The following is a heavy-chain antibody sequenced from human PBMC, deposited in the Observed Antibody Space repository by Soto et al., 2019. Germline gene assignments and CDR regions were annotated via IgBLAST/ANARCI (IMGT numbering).Heavy chain of an antibody. V-gene: IGHV4-31*03. CDR3: ARXGGTYYYDRSGHDAFDI. CDR2: IYYSGST. Sequence: SETLSLTCTVSGGSISSGGYYSSWIRHHPGKGLEWIGYIYYSGSTYYNPSLKSRVTISVDTSKNQFSLKLSSVTAEDTAVYYCARXGGTYYYDRSGHDAFDIWGQGTMVTVSS. D-gene: IGHD3-22*01. CDR1: GGSISSGGYY. J-gene: IGHJ3*02.